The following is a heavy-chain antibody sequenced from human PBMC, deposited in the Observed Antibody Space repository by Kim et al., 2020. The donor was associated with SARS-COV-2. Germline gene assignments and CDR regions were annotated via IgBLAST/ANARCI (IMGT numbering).Heavy chain of an antibody. Sequence: GGSLRLSCAASGFTFSSYAMSWVRQAPGKGLEWVSAISGSGGSTYYADSVKGRFTISRDNSKNTLYLQMNSLRAEDTAVYYCAKPVATMVRGSRVDYYYGMDVWGQGTTVTVSS. CDR3: AKPVATMVRGSRVDYYYGMDV. J-gene: IGHJ6*02. V-gene: IGHV3-23*01. CDR2: ISGSGGST. CDR1: GFTFSSYA. D-gene: IGHD3-10*01.